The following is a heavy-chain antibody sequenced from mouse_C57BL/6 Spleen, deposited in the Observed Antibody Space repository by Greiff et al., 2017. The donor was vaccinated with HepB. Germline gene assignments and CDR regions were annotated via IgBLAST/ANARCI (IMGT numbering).Heavy chain of an antibody. CDR3: ARDRRISTDYDPAYYFDY. CDR1: GFTFSSYA. J-gene: IGHJ2*01. V-gene: IGHV5-4*01. D-gene: IGHD2-4*01. CDR2: ISDGGSYT. Sequence: EVQGVESGGGLVKPGGSLKLSCAASGFTFSSYAMSWVRQTPEKRLEWVATISDGGSYTYYPDNVKGRFTISRDNAKNNLYLQMSHLKSEDTAMYYCARDRRISTDYDPAYYFDYWGQGTTLTVSS.